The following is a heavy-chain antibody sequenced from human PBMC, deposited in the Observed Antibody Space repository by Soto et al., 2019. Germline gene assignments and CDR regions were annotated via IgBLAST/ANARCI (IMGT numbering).Heavy chain of an antibody. D-gene: IGHD6-19*01. CDR2: IIPIFGTA. Sequence: SVKASCKASGATFSSSAITWVRQAPAPGLEWMGGIIPIFGTANYAQKFQGRFTITADESTSTAYMELSSLRYEDTSVYYCARDQIAVAGIYYYYGMDVWGQGTTVTVSS. V-gene: IGHV1-69*13. J-gene: IGHJ6*02. CDR1: GATFSSSA. CDR3: ARDQIAVAGIYYYYGMDV.